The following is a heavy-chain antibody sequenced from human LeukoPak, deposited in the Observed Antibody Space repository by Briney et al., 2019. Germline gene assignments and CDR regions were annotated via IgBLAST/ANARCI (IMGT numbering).Heavy chain of an antibody. CDR3: AREALEWSPPDI. CDR2: ISRGTATT. Sequence: GGSLRLSCAASGFTFSSYAMSWVRQAPGKGLEWVSTISRGTATTYYADSVKGRFTISRDNSKNTLYLQMNNMRTEDTAVYYCAREALEWSPPDIWGQGTTVTVSS. V-gene: IGHV3-23*01. D-gene: IGHD3-3*01. J-gene: IGHJ3*02. CDR1: GFTFSSYA.